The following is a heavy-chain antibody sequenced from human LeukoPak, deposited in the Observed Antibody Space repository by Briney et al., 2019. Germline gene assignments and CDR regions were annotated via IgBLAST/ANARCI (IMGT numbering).Heavy chain of an antibody. CDR2: INHSGST. D-gene: IGHD2-21*02. Sequence: SETLSLTCAVYGGXFSGYYWSWIRQPPGKGLEWIGEINHSGSTNYNPSLKSRVTISVDTSKNQFSLKLSSVTAADTAVYYCASLAYCGGDCYSDYYYGMDVWGQGTTVTVSS. V-gene: IGHV4-34*01. J-gene: IGHJ6*02. CDR1: GGXFSGYY. CDR3: ASLAYCGGDCYSDYYYGMDV.